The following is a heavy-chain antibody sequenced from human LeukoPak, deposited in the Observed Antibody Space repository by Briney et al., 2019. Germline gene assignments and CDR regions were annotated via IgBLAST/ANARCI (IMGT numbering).Heavy chain of an antibody. CDR3: ASYPGYSSSWDY. CDR1: GGTFSSYA. Sequence: ASVKVSCKASGGTFSSYAISWVRQAPGQGLEWMGGIIPIFGTANYAQKFQGRVTITADESTSTAYMELSSLRSEDTAVYYCASYPGYSSSWDYWGQGTLVTVSS. D-gene: IGHD6-13*01. CDR2: IIPIFGTA. V-gene: IGHV1-69*01. J-gene: IGHJ4*02.